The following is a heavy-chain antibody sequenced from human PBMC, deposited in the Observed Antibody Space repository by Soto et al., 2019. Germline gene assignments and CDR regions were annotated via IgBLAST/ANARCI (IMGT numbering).Heavy chain of an antibody. Sequence: PGGSLRPSCAASVFTFSDYYMSWIRQAPGKGLEWVSYISSSGSTIYYADSVKGRFTISRDNAKNSLYLQMNSLRAEDTAVYYCARDYGVVSPACYMDVWGKGTTVPVSS. CDR2: ISSSGSTI. J-gene: IGHJ6*03. V-gene: IGHV3-11*01. CDR1: VFTFSDYY. CDR3: ARDYGVVSPACYMDV. D-gene: IGHD2-15*01.